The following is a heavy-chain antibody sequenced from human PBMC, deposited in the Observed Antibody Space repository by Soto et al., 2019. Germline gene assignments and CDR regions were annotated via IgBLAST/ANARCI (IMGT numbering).Heavy chain of an antibody. J-gene: IGHJ4*02. D-gene: IGHD6-19*01. CDR3: AAAAIPVAGRHPDF. Sequence: QVQLVQSGAEVKRPGASVKVSCKASGYMFTGFYLHWVRQAPGQGLEWMGWINPNNGVTTYAKNFQGRVTMTRDSSISTAYMELSSLRSGDTAVYFCAAAAIPVAGRHPDFWGQGTVVTVS. CDR1: GYMFTGFY. V-gene: IGHV1-2*02. CDR2: INPNNGVT.